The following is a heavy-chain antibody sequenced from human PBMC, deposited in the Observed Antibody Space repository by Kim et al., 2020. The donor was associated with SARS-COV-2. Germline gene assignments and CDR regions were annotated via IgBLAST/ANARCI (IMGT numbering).Heavy chain of an antibody. J-gene: IGHJ4*02. D-gene: IGHD3-10*01. CDR2: GT. CDR3: ARGYGSGTNY. Sequence: GTGSAHPLQGRFTIPRDNAKDTLYLQMNRLRLEDTAVYYCARGYGSGTNYWGQGTLVTVST. V-gene: IGHV3-74*01.